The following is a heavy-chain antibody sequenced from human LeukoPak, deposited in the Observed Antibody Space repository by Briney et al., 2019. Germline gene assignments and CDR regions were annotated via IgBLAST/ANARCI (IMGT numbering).Heavy chain of an antibody. CDR2: IYSGGST. J-gene: IGHJ4*02. CDR3: ARERGESGYSYGYRYYFDY. D-gene: IGHD5-18*01. CDR1: GFTVSSNY. V-gene: IGHV3-66*02. Sequence: GGSLRLSCAASGFTVSSNYISWVRQAPGKGLEWVSVIYSGGSTYYADSVKGRFTISRDNSKNTLYLQMNSLRAEDTAVYYCARERGESGYSYGYRYYFDYWGQGALVTVSS.